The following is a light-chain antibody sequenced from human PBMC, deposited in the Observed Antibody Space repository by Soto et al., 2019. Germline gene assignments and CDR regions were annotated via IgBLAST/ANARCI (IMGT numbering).Light chain of an antibody. V-gene: IGKV1-5*01. CDR3: LQDYNYPRT. CDR2: DAS. Sequence: DIQMTQSPSTLSGSVGDRVTITCRASQTISSWLAWYQQSPGKAPKLLIYDASSLESGVPSRFSGSGSGTDFTLTISSLQPEDFATYYCLQDYNYPRTFGQGTKVDIK. CDR1: QTISSW. J-gene: IGKJ1*01.